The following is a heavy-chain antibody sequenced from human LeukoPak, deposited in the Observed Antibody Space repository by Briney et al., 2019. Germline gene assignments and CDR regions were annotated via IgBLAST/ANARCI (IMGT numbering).Heavy chain of an antibody. J-gene: IGHJ5*02. V-gene: IGHV1-69*02. CDR1: GGTFSSYT. CDR2: IIPILGIA. CDR3: ARTNTTGTTGGWFDP. Sequence: LVKVSCKASGGTFSSYTISWVRQAPGQGLEWMGRIIPILGIANYAQKFQGRVTITPDKSTSTAYMELSSLRSENTAVYYCARTNTTGTTGGWFDPWGQGTLVTVSS. D-gene: IGHD1-1*01.